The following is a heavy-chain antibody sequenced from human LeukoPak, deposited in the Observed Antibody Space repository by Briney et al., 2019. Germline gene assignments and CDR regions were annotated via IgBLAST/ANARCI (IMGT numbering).Heavy chain of an antibody. D-gene: IGHD2/OR15-2a*01. J-gene: IGHJ5*02. V-gene: IGHV4-4*07. CDR2: IYTSGST. Sequence: SETLSLTCTVSGGSINGYFWNWIRQPAGNGLEWIGRIYTSGSTNYNPSLKSRVTMSVDTAKNQLSLKLSSVTAADTALYYCARVMVVTTTLAWLDPWGQGTLVTVSS. CDR3: ARVMVVTTTLAWLDP. CDR1: GGSINGYF.